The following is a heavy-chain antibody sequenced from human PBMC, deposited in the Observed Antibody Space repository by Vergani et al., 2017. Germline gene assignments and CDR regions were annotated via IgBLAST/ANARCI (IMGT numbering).Heavy chain of an antibody. CDR2: IKQDGSEK. Sequence: EVQLLESGGGLVQPGGSLRLSCAASGFTFSSYWMSWVRQAPGKGLEWVANIKQDGSEKNYVDSVKGRFTISRDNAKNSLYLQMNSLRAEDTAVYYCARAPGYSYGLYYFDYWGQGTLVTVSS. CDR3: ARAPGYSYGLYYFDY. V-gene: IGHV3-7*03. CDR1: GFTFSSYW. J-gene: IGHJ4*02. D-gene: IGHD5-18*01.